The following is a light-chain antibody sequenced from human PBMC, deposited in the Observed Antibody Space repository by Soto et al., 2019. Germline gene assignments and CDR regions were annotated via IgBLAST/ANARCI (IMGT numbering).Light chain of an antibody. V-gene: IGKV3-20*01. CDR2: GAS. J-gene: IGKJ1*01. CDR3: QQFGSSPWT. CDR1: QSVSTTS. Sequence: EIVLTQSPGTLSLSPGERATLSCRASQSVSTTSLAWYQQKPCQAPRLLIYGASTRAAGIPDRFSGSGSGTDFTLTISRLESEDFAVYYCQQFGSSPWTFGQGTKVEI.